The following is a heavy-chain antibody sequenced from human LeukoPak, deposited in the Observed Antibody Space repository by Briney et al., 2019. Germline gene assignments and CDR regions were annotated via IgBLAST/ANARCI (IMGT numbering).Heavy chain of an antibody. D-gene: IGHD5-12*01. CDR2: INPNSGGT. Sequence: VASVKVSCTASGYTITDYYIHWVRQAPGQGLEWMGWINPNSGGTNYAQKFQGRVTMTSDTSISTAYMELSRLRSDDTAVYYCASASGYDTPYDYWGQGTLVTVSS. J-gene: IGHJ4*02. CDR3: ASASGYDTPYDY. CDR1: GYTITDYY. V-gene: IGHV1-2*02.